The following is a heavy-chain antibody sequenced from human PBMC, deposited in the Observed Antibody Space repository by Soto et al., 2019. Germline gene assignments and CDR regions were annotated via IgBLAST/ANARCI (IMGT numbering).Heavy chain of an antibody. J-gene: IGHJ4*02. V-gene: IGHV3-23*01. CDR2: ISGSGART. D-gene: IGHD3-3*01. CDR1: GFTFSNYA. Sequence: AGGSLRLSCAFSGFTFSNYAMSWVRQAPGKGLEWVTSISGSGARTYYADSVKGRITTSRDNPKNTLFLQVSSLRDEDTAVYYCARGDSYYDFGIECWGQGTVVTVSS. CDR3: ARGDSYYDFGIEC.